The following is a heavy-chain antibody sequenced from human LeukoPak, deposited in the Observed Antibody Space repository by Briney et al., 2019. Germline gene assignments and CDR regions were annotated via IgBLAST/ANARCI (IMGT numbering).Heavy chain of an antibody. Sequence: ASVKVSCKASGYTFSTYGISWVRQAPGQGLEWMGWISAYNGNTNYAQKFQGRVTMTTDTSTSTAYMELSRLRSDDTAVYYCAREEGPICYWGQGTLVTVSS. CDR1: GYTFSTYG. J-gene: IGHJ4*02. V-gene: IGHV1-18*04. CDR2: ISAYNGNT. CDR3: AREEGPICY.